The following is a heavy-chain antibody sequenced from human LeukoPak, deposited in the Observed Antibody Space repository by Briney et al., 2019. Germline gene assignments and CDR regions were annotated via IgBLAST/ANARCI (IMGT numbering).Heavy chain of an antibody. CDR2: ISSSGSTI. CDR3: ASRSTEIAARPIY. J-gene: IGHJ4*02. D-gene: IGHD6-6*01. CDR1: GFTFSDYY. V-gene: IGHV3-11*01. Sequence: PGGSLRLSCAASGFTFSDYYMSWIRQAPGKGLEWVSYISSSGSTIYYADSVKGRFTISGDNAKNSLYLQMNSLRAEDTAVYYCASRSTEIAARPIYWGQGTLVTVSS.